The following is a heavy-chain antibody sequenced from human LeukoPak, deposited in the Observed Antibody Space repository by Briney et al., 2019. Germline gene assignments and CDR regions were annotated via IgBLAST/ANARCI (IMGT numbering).Heavy chain of an antibody. D-gene: IGHD4-11*01. Sequence: GASVEVSCKTSGYTFGGYYIQWVRQAPGQGLEWMGWINPYSGATKYAQKFQGRVTLTRDTSINTAYMELSSLNINDTAVYYCARLRDYSASWRGSASRYWGQGTLVTVSS. CDR3: ARLRDYSASWRGSASRY. J-gene: IGHJ4*02. CDR2: INPYSGAT. V-gene: IGHV1-2*02. CDR1: GYTFGGYY.